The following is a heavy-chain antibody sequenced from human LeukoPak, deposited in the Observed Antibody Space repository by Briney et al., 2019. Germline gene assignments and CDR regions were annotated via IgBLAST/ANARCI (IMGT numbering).Heavy chain of an antibody. V-gene: IGHV4-39*07. D-gene: IGHD4-17*01. Sequence: SETLSLTCTVSGGSISSSSYCWGWIRQPPGKGLEWIGSIYYSGSTYYNPSLKSRVTISVDTSKNQFSLKLSSVTAADTAVYYCARGSGARAGYMTTVIHWGQGTLVTVSS. CDR2: IYYSGST. CDR1: GGSISSSSYC. J-gene: IGHJ4*02. CDR3: ARGSGARAGYMTTVIH.